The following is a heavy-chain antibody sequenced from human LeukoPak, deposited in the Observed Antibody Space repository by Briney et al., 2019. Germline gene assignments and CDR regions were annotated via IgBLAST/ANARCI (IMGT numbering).Heavy chain of an antibody. Sequence: SVKVSCKASGGTFSSYAISWVRQAPGQGLEWMGVIIPIFGTANYAQKFQGRVTITADESTSTAYMELSSLRSEDTAVYYCARVQVLELPYYYGMDVWGQGTTVTFSS. D-gene: IGHD1-7*01. CDR2: IIPIFGTA. CDR1: GGTFSSYA. J-gene: IGHJ6*02. V-gene: IGHV1-69*13. CDR3: ARVQVLELPYYYGMDV.